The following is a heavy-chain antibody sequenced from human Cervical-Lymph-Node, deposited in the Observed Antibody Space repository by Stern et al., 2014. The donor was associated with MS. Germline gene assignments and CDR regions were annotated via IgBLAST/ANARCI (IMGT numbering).Heavy chain of an antibody. D-gene: IGHD3-22*01. CDR2: IIPILGPA. Sequence: QDQLVQSGAEVKMTGSSVKVSCKASGGTFSRNAINWVRQAPGQGLEWMGGIIPILGPAKYAQKFQGRVTITADDSTSTAYMELASLTSEDTAVYYCARDSSGFPYHFDFWGQGTLVTVSS. J-gene: IGHJ4*02. V-gene: IGHV1-69*11. CDR3: ARDSSGFPYHFDF. CDR1: GGTFSRNA.